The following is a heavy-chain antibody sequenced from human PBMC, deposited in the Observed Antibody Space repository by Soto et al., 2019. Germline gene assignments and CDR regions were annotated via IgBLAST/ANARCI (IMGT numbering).Heavy chain of an antibody. CDR1: GGSISSYY. Sequence: QVQLQESGPGLVKPSETLSLTCTVSGGSISSYYWSWIRQPAGKGLEWIGRIYTSGSTNYNPSLKSRVTMSVDTSKNQFSLKLSSVTAADTAVYYCARDMSEYQLLGYYYYYGMDVWGQGTTVTVSS. CDR3: ARDMSEYQLLGYYYYYGMDV. CDR2: IYTSGST. D-gene: IGHD2-2*01. V-gene: IGHV4-4*07. J-gene: IGHJ6*02.